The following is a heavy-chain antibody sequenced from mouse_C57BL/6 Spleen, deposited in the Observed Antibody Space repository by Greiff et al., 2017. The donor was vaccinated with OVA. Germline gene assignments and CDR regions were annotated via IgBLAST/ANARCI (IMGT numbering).Heavy chain of an antibody. Sequence: EVKLQQSGPELVKPGASVKISCKASGYTFTDYYMNWVKQSHGKSLEWIGDINPNNGGTSYNQKFKGKATLTVDKSSSTAYMELRSLTSEDSAVYYCARNHGYYTMDYWGQGTSVTVSS. J-gene: IGHJ4*01. CDR3: ARNHGYYTMDY. V-gene: IGHV1-26*01. CDR2: INPNNGGT. CDR1: GYTFTDYY.